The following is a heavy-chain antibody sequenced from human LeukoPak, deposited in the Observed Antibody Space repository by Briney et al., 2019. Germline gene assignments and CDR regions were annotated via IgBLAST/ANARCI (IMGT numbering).Heavy chain of an antibody. CDR2: ISYDGSNK. CDR1: GFTFSSYG. CDR3: AKAIMITFGGVIPPIDY. J-gene: IGHJ4*02. V-gene: IGHV3-30*18. Sequence: GSLRLPCAASGFTFSSYGMQWVRQAPGKGLEWGAVISYDGSNKYYADSVKGRFTISRDNSKNTLYLQMNSLRAEDTAVYYCAKAIMITFGGVIPPIDYWGQGTLVTVSS. D-gene: IGHD3-16*01.